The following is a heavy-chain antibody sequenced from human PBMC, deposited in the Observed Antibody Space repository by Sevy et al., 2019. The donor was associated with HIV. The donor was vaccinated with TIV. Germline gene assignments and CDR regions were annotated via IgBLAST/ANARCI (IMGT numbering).Heavy chain of an antibody. Sequence: GGSLRLSCAASGFTFRTFGMHWVRQAPGKGLEWVSTIYAGGNTYYADSVKGRFSISRDNSKNIVYLQINSLRGEDTAVYYCARETVSGYNLWGQGTLVTVSS. J-gene: IGHJ4*02. V-gene: IGHV3-53*01. D-gene: IGHD5-12*01. CDR1: GFTFRTFG. CDR3: ARETVSGYNL. CDR2: IYAGGNT.